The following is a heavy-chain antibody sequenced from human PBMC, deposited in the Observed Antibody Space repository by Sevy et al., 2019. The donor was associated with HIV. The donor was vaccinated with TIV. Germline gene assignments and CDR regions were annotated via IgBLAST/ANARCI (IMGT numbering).Heavy chain of an antibody. CDR3: AKVGYCSSASCYSIYYGMDV. CDR2: ITGRGGST. Sequence: GGFLRLSCAASGFTFSRNAMSWVRQAPGKGLEWSSGITGRGGSTYYADSVKGRFTISRDNSKNTLYLQMNSLRVEDTAVYYCAKVGYCSSASCYSIYYGMDVWGQGTTVTVSS. CDR1: GFTFSRNA. V-gene: IGHV3-23*01. D-gene: IGHD2-2*02. J-gene: IGHJ6*02.